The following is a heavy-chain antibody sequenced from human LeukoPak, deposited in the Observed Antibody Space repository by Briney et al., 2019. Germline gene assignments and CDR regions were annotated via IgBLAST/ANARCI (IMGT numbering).Heavy chain of an antibody. V-gene: IGHV3-30*18. CDR3: AKDSYGGYNDFGIDS. CDR1: GFTFFTYS. Sequence: GGSLRLSCAASGFTFFTYSMHWVRQAPGKGLEWLAVSSFDENNKYYADSVRGRFTISRDNSKNTVYLQMDSLRPEDTAIYYCAKDSYGGYNDFGIDSWGQGTLVSVSS. D-gene: IGHD5-12*01. CDR2: SSFDENNK. J-gene: IGHJ4*02.